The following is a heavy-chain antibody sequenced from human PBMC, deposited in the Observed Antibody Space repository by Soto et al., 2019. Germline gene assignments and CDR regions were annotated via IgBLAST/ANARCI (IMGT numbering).Heavy chain of an antibody. D-gene: IGHD2-21*02. CDR1: GGSISSGGYY. CDR3: ARAGLLASGAFDN. Sequence: SETLSLTCTVSGGSISSGGYYWSWIRQHPGKGLEWIGYIYYSGSTYYNPSLKSRVTISVDTSKNQFSLKLSSVTAADTAVYYCARAGLLASGAFDNWGQGTMVTVSS. J-gene: IGHJ3*02. CDR2: IYYSGST. V-gene: IGHV4-31*03.